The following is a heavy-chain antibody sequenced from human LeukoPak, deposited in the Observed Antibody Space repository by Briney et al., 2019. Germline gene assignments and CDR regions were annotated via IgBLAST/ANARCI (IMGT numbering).Heavy chain of an antibody. V-gene: IGHV4-59*01. CDR3: ARTEESGYSYRYFGYYYYMDV. Sequence: SETLSLTCTVSGGSISSYYWSWIRQPPGKGLEWIGYIYYSGSTHYNPSLKSRVTISVDTSKNQFSLKLSSVTAADTAVYYCARTEESGYSYRYFGYYYYMDVWGKGTTVTISS. CDR2: IYYSGST. D-gene: IGHD5-18*01. J-gene: IGHJ6*03. CDR1: GGSISSYY.